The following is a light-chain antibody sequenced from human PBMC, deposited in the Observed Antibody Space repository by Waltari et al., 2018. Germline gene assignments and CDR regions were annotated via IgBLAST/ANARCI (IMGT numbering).Light chain of an antibody. CDR2: GTS. V-gene: IGKV1-39*01. Sequence: DIQMTQSPSSLSAYVGDRVTITCRASQSISSDLNWYQQKPGKAPKLLISGTSNLQSGVPSGFSGSGSGTDFTLTISSLEPEDFAVYYCQQRTDWLWTFGQGTKVEIK. CDR1: QSISSD. J-gene: IGKJ1*01. CDR3: QQRTDWLWT.